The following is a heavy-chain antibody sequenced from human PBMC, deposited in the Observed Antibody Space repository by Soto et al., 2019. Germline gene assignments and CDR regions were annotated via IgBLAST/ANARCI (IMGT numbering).Heavy chain of an antibody. V-gene: IGHV1-69*01. CDR3: ARARLSNGDPNIYFFYGLDV. CDR1: GDMFRNSA. J-gene: IGHJ6*02. D-gene: IGHD3-10*01. CDR2: IIPLFRKT. Sequence: QVQLVQSGAEVQRPGSSVKVSCKASGDMFRNSAFTWVRQAPGQGLAWMGVIIPLFRKTDVAQKFQGRVNLTADASTSSLYMEVSSLTSEDTAVYFCARARLSNGDPNIYFFYGLDVWGQGTTITVSS.